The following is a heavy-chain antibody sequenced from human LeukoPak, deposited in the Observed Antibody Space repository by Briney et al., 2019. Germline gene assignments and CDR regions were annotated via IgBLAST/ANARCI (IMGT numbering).Heavy chain of an antibody. CDR2: VDPEDGET. D-gene: IGHD2-2*02. V-gene: IGHV1-69-2*01. CDR1: GYTFADYY. Sequence: ASVKVSCKVSGYTFADYYMHWVQQAPEKGLEWMGLVDPEDGETIYAEKFQGRVTITADTSTDTAYMELSSLRSEDTAVYYCVVVPAAIRNSVWFDPWGQGTLVTVSS. J-gene: IGHJ5*02. CDR3: VVVPAAIRNSVWFDP.